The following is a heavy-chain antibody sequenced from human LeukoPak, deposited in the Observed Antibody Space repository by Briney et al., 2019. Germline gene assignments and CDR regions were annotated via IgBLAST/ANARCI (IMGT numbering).Heavy chain of an antibody. CDR1: GFTFSTYG. CDR2: ISYDGSII. D-gene: IGHD6-13*01. Sequence: PGGSLRLSCAASGFTFSTYGMHWVRQAPGKGLEWVAVISYDGSIIFYAESVKGRFTISRDNSKNSLSLQMNSLTTEDTAFYYCGRRTAGSGIDIWGQGTMVTVSS. J-gene: IGHJ3*02. V-gene: IGHV3-30*13. CDR3: GRRTAGSGIDI.